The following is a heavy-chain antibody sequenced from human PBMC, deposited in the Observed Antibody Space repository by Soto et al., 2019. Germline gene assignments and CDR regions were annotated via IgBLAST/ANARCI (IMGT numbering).Heavy chain of an antibody. J-gene: IGHJ4*02. V-gene: IGHV3-30*18. Sequence: PGGPLRLSCAASGFTFSSYGMNWVRQAPGKGLEWVAVISYDENNKYYADSVKGRFTISRDNSKNTLYLQMNSLRAEDTAVYYCAKVLTGDLDYWGQGTLVTVSS. CDR3: AKVLTGDLDY. CDR1: GFTFSSYG. CDR2: ISYDENNK. D-gene: IGHD7-27*01.